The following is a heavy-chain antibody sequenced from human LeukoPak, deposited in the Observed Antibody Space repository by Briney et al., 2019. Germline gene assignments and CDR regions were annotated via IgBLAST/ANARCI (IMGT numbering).Heavy chain of an antibody. D-gene: IGHD5-18*01. V-gene: IGHV3-23*01. CDR2: ISGSGGST. J-gene: IGHJ5*02. CDR3: ARGIGYGRAALWTP. Sequence: GGSLRLSCAASGFTFSSYGMSWVRQAPGKGLEWVSAISGSGGSTYYADSVKGRFTISRDNSKNTLYLQMNSLRAEDTAAYYCARGIGYGRAALWTPWGQGTLVTVSS. CDR1: GFTFSSYG.